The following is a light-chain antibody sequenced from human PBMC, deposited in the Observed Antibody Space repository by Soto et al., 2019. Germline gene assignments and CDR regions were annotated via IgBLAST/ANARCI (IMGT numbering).Light chain of an antibody. J-gene: IGLJ2*01. CDR2: STN. CDR3: AAWDDSLSGDVV. V-gene: IGLV1-47*02. CDR1: SSNIGTNY. Sequence: QSVLTQPPSASGTPGQRVTISCSGSSSNIGTNYVYWYQQLPGTAPKLLIYSTNQRPSGVPDRFSGSKSGTSASLAISGLRSEGEADYYCAAWDDSLSGDVVFGGGTKLTVL.